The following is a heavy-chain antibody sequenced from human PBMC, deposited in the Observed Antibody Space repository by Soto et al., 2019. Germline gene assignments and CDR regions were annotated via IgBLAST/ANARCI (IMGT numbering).Heavy chain of an antibody. D-gene: IGHD5-18*01. CDR1: GGSISSYY. CDR3: ARDGGGYSYGQNWFDP. J-gene: IGHJ5*02. CDR2: IYYSGST. V-gene: IGHV4-59*01. Sequence: SETLSLTCTVSGGSISSYYWSWIRQPPGKGLEWIGYIYYSGSTNYNPSLKSRVTISVDTSKNQFSLKLSSVTAADTAVYYCARDGGGYSYGQNWFDPWGQGTLVTVS.